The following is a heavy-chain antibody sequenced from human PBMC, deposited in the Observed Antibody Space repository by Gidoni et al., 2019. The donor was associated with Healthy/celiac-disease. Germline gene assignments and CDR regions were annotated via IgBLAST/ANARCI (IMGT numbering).Heavy chain of an antibody. CDR1: GGSISSSSYY. CDR3: ARRSDYYDSSGFSENNWFDP. Sequence: QLQLQESGPGLVKPSETLSLTCTVPGGSISSSSYYWGWIRQPPGKGLEWIGSIYYSGSTYYHPSLKSRVTISVDTSKNQFSLKLSSVTAADTAVYYCARRSDYYDSSGFSENNWFDPWGQGTLVTVSS. D-gene: IGHD3-22*01. CDR2: IYYSGST. V-gene: IGHV4-39*01. J-gene: IGHJ5*02.